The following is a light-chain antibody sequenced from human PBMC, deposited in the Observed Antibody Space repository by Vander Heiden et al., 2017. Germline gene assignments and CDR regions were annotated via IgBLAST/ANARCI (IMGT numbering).Light chain of an antibody. CDR1: QSVNSN. CDR3: QQYNNWPET. Sequence: EIVMTQSPATLSVSPGERATLSCRASQSVNSNLAWYQQKPGQAPRLLIYGASTRATAIPARFSGSGSGTEFTLTISSLQSEHFAVYYCQQYNNWPETFGQWTRVELK. CDR2: GAS. J-gene: IGKJ1*01. V-gene: IGKV3-15*01.